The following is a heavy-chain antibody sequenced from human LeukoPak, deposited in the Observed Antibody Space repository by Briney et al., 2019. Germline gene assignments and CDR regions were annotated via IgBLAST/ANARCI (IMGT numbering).Heavy chain of an antibody. Sequence: GGSLRLSCEASGFTFSSYVMIWVRRAPGRGLQWVSVISEDGRTYYADSVKGRFTISRDNSKNTLYLRMNSLRAEDTAVYYCAKGSTNWDGYKGNYDPWGQGTLVTV. V-gene: IGHV3-23*01. CDR3: AKGSTNWDGYKGNYDP. CDR1: GFTFSSYV. D-gene: IGHD1-1*01. CDR2: ISEDGRT. J-gene: IGHJ5*02.